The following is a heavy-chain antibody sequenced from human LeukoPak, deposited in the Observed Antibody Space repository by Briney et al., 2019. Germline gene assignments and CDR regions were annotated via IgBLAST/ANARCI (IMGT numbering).Heavy chain of an antibody. Sequence: PGGSLRLSCAASGFTFSSYAMSWVRQAPGKGLEWVSAISGSGGSTYYADSVKGRFTISRDNSKNTLYLQMNSLRAEDTAVYYCARTGPYGDYVAVVYYYYYGMDVWGQGTTVTVSS. D-gene: IGHD4-17*01. CDR3: ARTGPYGDYVAVVYYYYYGMDV. CDR2: ISGSGGST. V-gene: IGHV3-23*01. CDR1: GFTFSSYA. J-gene: IGHJ6*02.